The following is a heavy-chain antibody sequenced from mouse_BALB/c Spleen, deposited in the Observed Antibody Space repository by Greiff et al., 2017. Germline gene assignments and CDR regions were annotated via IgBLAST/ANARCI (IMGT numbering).Heavy chain of an antibody. J-gene: IGHJ3*01. CDR2: INPYNDGT. V-gene: IGHV1-14*01. CDR3: ARSFYGNSPAWFAD. CDR1: GYTFTSYV. Sequence: EVQLVESGPELVKPGASVKMSCKASGYTFTSYVMHWVKQKPGQGLEWIGYINPYNDGTKYNEKFKGKATLTSDKSSSTAYMELSSLTSEDSAVYYCARSFYGNSPAWFADWGQGTLVTVSA. D-gene: IGHD2-10*01.